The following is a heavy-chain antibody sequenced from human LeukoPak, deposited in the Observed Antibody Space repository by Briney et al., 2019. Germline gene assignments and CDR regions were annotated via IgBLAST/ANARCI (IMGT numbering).Heavy chain of an antibody. CDR1: GGSISSYY. J-gene: IGHJ5*02. V-gene: IGHV4-4*07. CDR3: ARDDAPELYPERWFDP. Sequence: PSETLSLTCTVSGGSISSYYWSWIRQPAGKGLEWIGRIYTSGSTNYKPSLKSRVTMSVDTSKNQFSLKLSSVTAADTAVYYCARDDAPELYPERWFDPWGQGTLVTVSS. CDR2: IYTSGST. D-gene: IGHD2-8*01.